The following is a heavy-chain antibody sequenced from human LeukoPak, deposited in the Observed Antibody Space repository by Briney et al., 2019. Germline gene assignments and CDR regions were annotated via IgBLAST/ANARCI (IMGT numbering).Heavy chain of an antibody. V-gene: IGHV4-34*01. J-gene: IGHJ4*02. CDR3: ARVESSGYSPFDY. D-gene: IGHD3-22*01. Sequence: SETLSLTCAVYGGSFSGYYWSWIRQPPGKGLEWIGEINHSGSTNYNPSLKSRVTISVDTSKNQFSPKLSSVTAADTAVYYCARVESSGYSPFDYWGQGTLVTVSS. CDR2: INHSGST. CDR1: GGSFSGYY.